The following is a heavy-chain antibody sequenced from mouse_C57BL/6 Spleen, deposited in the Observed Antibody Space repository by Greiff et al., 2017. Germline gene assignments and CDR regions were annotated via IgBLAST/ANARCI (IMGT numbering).Heavy chain of an antibody. J-gene: IGHJ3*01. V-gene: IGHV5-17*01. CDR2: ISSGSSTI. CDR3: ARPGDYDESPFAY. Sequence: EVKLVESGGGLVKPGGSLKLSCAASGFTFSDYGMHWVRQAPEKGLEWVAYISSGSSTIYYADTVKGRFTISRDNAKNTLFLQMTSLRSEDTAMYYCARPGDYDESPFAYWGQGTLVTVSA. CDR1: GFTFSDYG. D-gene: IGHD2-4*01.